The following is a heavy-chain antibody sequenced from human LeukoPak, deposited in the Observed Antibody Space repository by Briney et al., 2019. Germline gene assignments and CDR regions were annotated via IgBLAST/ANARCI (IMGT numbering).Heavy chain of an antibody. Sequence: GASLRLSCAASGFTFSNYAMSWVRQAPGKGLEWVSAVLGSGGSTYYADSVKGRFTVSRDNSKSTLYLQMNSLRAEDTALYYCAKWGDYDVLTGYYVPDYWGQGTLVTVSS. D-gene: IGHD3-9*01. CDR3: AKWGDYDVLTGYYVPDY. J-gene: IGHJ4*02. CDR1: GFTFSNYA. V-gene: IGHV3-23*01. CDR2: VLGSGGST.